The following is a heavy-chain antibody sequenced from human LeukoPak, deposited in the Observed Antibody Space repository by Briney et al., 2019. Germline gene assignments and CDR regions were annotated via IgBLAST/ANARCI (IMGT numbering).Heavy chain of an antibody. J-gene: IGHJ3*02. D-gene: IGHD3-22*01. V-gene: IGHV4-39*07. CDR1: GGSISSSSYY. Sequence: PSETLSLTCTVSGGSISSSSYYWGWIRQPPGKGLEWIGSIYYSGSTYYNPSLKSRVTISIDTSKSQFSLTLSSVTAADTAVYYCARDPSGYRAFDIWGQGTMVTVSS. CDR3: ARDPSGYRAFDI. CDR2: IYYSGST.